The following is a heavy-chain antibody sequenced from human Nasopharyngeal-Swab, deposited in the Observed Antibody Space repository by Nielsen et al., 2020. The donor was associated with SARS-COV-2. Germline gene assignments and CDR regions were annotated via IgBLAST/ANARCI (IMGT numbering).Heavy chain of an antibody. D-gene: IGHD6-13*01. CDR2: INPNSGGT. CDR3: ARERIAAAGTGFDY. CDR1: GYTFTGYY. V-gene: IGHV1-2*06. Sequence: ASVKVSCKASGYTFTGYYMHWVRQAPGQGLEWMGRINPNSGGTNYAQKFQGRVTMTRDTSISTAYTELSRLRSDDTAVYYCARERIAAAGTGFDYWGQGTLVTVSS. J-gene: IGHJ4*02.